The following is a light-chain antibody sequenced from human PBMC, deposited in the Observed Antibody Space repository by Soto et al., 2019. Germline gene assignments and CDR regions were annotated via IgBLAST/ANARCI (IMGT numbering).Light chain of an antibody. V-gene: IGLV1-40*01. CDR2: GNS. CDR3: QSYDSSLSGYV. J-gene: IGLJ1*01. CDR1: SSNIGAGYD. Sequence: SVLPQPPSVYGSPGQRVTISCTGSSSNIGAGYDVHWYQQLPGTAPKLLIYGNSNRPSGVPDRFSGSKSGTSASLAITGLQALDEADYYCQSYDSSLSGYVFGTVTKVTVL.